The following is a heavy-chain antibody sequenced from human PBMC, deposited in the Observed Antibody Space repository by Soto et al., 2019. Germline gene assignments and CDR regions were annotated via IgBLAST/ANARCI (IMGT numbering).Heavy chain of an antibody. V-gene: IGHV3-66*01. Sequence: EVQLVESGGGLVQPGGSLRLSCAASGFTVSSNYMSWVRQAPGKGLEWVSVIYSGGSTYYADSVKGRFTISRDNSKNTLYLQMNSLRAEDTAVYYCARDVGYNSYGFDYWGQGTLVTVSS. D-gene: IGHD5-12*01. CDR2: IYSGGST. CDR3: ARDVGYNSYGFDY. CDR1: GFTVSSNY. J-gene: IGHJ4*02.